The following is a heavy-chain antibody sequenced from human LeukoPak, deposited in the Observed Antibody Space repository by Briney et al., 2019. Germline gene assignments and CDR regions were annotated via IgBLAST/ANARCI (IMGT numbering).Heavy chain of an antibody. Sequence: SETLSLTCSVSGGSITSLSSYWGWIRQSPGKGLEWIGTVYQSGTTYYNPSLETRVTISIDMSKSQFSLRLNSLTAADTAVYYCARHRQDVYYYMDVWGKGTTVTVSS. J-gene: IGHJ6*03. V-gene: IGHV4-39*01. CDR2: VYQSGTT. D-gene: IGHD2-15*01. CDR1: GGSITSLSSY. CDR3: ARHRQDVYYYMDV.